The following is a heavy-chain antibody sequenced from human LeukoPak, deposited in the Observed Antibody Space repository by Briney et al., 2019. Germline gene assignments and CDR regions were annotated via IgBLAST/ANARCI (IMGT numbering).Heavy chain of an antibody. CDR3: AREGSITMVRGVIGKGAFDI. CDR1: GGSISSYY. D-gene: IGHD3-10*01. Sequence: PSETLSLTCTVSGGSISSYYWSWIRQPPGKGLEWIGYIYHSGSTNYNPSLKSRVTISVDTSKNQFSLKLSSVTAADTAMYYCAREGSITMVRGVIGKGAFDIWGQGTMVTVSS. CDR2: IYHSGST. V-gene: IGHV4-59*01. J-gene: IGHJ3*02.